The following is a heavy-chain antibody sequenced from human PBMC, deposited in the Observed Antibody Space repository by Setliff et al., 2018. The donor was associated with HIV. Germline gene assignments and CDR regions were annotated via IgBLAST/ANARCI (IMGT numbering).Heavy chain of an antibody. V-gene: IGHV5-51*01. Sequence: GESLKISCTGSGFNFNTDWIVWVRQIPGKGLEWMGSIYPGDSDTRYSPSFQDQVTISVDKSISTAYLQWRSLKASDTAFYYCASLRGDYVGQYYYYMDIWGKGTTVTVSS. CDR3: ASLRGDYVGQYYYYMDI. CDR2: IYPGDSDT. J-gene: IGHJ6*03. CDR1: GFNFNTDW. D-gene: IGHD4-17*01.